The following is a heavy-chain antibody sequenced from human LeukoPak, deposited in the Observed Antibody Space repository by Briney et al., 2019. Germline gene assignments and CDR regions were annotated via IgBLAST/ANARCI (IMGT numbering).Heavy chain of an antibody. D-gene: IGHD5-18*01. CDR1: GGSISSGSYY. J-gene: IGHJ4*02. CDR3: ARDRSKGNSFFDY. Sequence: PSQTLSLTCTVSGGSISSGSYYWSWIRQPAGKGLEWIGRIYTSGSTNYNPSLKSRLTISVDTSKNHFSLKLSSVTAADTAVYYCARDRSKGNSFFDYWGQGTLVTVSS. CDR2: IYTSGST. V-gene: IGHV4-61*02.